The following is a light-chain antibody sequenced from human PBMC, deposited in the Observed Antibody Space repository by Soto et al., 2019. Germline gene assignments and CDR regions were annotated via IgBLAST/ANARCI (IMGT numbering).Light chain of an antibody. V-gene: IGLV1-40*01. CDR3: QFYDSSLSRG. Sequence: QSVLTQPPSVSGAPGQRVTISCTGSSSNIGAGYDVHWYQQLPGTAPKLLIYSNSNRPSGVPDRFSGSKSGTSASLAITGLQAEDDADYYCQFYDSSLSRGFGGGIKLTVL. CDR2: SNS. CDR1: SSNIGAGYD. J-gene: IGLJ2*01.